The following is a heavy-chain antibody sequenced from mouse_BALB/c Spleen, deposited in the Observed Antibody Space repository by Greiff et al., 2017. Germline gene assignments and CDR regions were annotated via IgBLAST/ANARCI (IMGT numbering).Heavy chain of an antibody. CDR3: ARGGYDQDFDY. V-gene: IGHV5-17*02. CDR1: GFTFSSFG. CDR2: ISSGSSTI. Sequence: EVHLVESGGGLVQPGGSRKLSCAASGFTFSSFGMHWVRQAPEKGLEWVAYISSGSSTIYYADTVKGRFTISKDNPKNTLFLQMTSLRSEDTAMYYCARGGYDQDFDYGGQGTTLTVSA. D-gene: IGHD2-14*01. J-gene: IGHJ2*01.